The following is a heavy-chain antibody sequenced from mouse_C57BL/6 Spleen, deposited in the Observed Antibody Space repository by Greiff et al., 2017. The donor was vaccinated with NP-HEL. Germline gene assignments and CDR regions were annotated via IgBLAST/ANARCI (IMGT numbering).Heavy chain of an antibody. J-gene: IGHJ2*01. Sequence: QVQLKESGPGLVQPSQSLSITCTVSGFSLTSYGVHWVRQSPGKGLEWLGVIWRGGSTDYNAAFMSRLSITKDNSKSQVFFKMNSLQADDTAIYDCAKEGPNWGSLDYWGQGTTLTVSS. CDR3: AKEGPNWGSLDY. CDR2: IWRGGST. CDR1: GFSLTSYG. D-gene: IGHD4-1*01. V-gene: IGHV2-5*01.